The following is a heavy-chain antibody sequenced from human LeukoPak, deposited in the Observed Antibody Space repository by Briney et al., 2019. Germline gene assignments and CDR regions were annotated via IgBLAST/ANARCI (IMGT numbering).Heavy chain of an antibody. CDR1: GYTFTSYG. Sequence: ASVKVSCKASGYTFTSYGISWVRQAPGQGLEWMGWISAYNGNTNYAQKLQGRVTMTTDTSTSTAYVELRSLRSEDTAVYYCARVPVVAAITVWGQGTLVTVSS. J-gene: IGHJ4*02. V-gene: IGHV1-18*01. CDR2: ISAYNGNT. D-gene: IGHD2-15*01. CDR3: ARVPVVAAITV.